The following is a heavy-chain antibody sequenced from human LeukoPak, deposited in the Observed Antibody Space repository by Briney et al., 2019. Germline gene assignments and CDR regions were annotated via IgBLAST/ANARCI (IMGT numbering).Heavy chain of an antibody. J-gene: IGHJ3*02. CDR2: ISGSGGST. V-gene: IGHV3-23*01. Sequence: GGSLRLSCAASGFTFSTYAMSWVRQAPGKGLEWVSAISGSGGSTYYADSVKGRFTISRDNSKNTLYLQMNSLRAEDTAVYYCAKLPLVVVTATDAFDIWGQGTMVTVSS. CDR1: GFTFSTYA. CDR3: AKLPLVVVTATDAFDI. D-gene: IGHD2-21*02.